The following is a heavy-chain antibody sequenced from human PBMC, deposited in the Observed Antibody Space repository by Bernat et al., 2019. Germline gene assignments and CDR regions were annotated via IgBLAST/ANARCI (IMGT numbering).Heavy chain of an antibody. Sequence: EVQLVESGGGLVQPGGSLRLSCAASGFSLSNYWMNWVRQAPGKGLEWVANIKQDGSQKHYVDSAKGRFTISRDNGKNSLYLQMNSLRAEDTAVYYCASDISTAGGIWGQVTMVTVSS. CDR1: GFSLSNYW. CDR2: IKQDGSQK. CDR3: ASDISTAGGI. D-gene: IGHD3-10*01. J-gene: IGHJ3*02. V-gene: IGHV3-7*03.